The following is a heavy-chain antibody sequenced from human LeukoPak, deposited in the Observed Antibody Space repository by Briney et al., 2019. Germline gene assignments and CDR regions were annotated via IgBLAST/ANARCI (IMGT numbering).Heavy chain of an antibody. CDR3: ARHVAPDMDYFDY. D-gene: IGHD2-15*01. CDR1: GGSISGYY. J-gene: IGHJ4*02. CDR2: IRYTGST. Sequence: SSETLSLTCTVSGGSISGYYWTWIRQSPGKRPEWLAYIRYTGSTNYNPSLKSRLSLSVDTSKNQFSLTLTSVTAADTAVYYCARHVAPDMDYFDYWGPGTLVTVSP. V-gene: IGHV4-59*08.